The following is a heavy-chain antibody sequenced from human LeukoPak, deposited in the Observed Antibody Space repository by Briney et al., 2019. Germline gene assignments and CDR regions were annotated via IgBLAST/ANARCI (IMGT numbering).Heavy chain of an antibody. J-gene: IGHJ5*02. Sequence: PSETLSLTCAVYGGSFSGSYWSWIRQPPGKGLEWIGEINHSGSTNYNPSLKSRVTISVDKSKNQFSLKLSSVTAADTAVYYCARSYGSGSYVDPWGQGTLVTVSS. CDR2: INHSGST. CDR3: ARSYGSGSYVDP. V-gene: IGHV4-34*01. CDR1: GGSFSGSY. D-gene: IGHD3-10*01.